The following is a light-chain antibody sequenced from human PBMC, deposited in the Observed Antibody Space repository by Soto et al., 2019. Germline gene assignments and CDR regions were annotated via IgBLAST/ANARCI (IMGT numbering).Light chain of an antibody. CDR2: GAS. J-gene: IGKJ1*01. CDR1: QSVSSN. CDR3: QQYNNWPPWT. Sequence: EILMTQSPATLSVSPGERATLSCRASQSVSSNLAWYQQKPGQAPRLLIYGASSRATGIPARFSGSGSGTEFNLTISSLQSEDFAVYYCQQYNNWPPWTFGQGTKVE. V-gene: IGKV3-15*01.